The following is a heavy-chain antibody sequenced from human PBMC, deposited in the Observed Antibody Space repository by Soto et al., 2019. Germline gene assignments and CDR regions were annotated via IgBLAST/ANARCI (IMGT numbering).Heavy chain of an antibody. CDR3: ARESITRYCSGGSCYSGNWFDP. D-gene: IGHD2-15*01. CDR1: GGTFSSYA. V-gene: IGHV1-69*13. Sequence: ASVKVSCKASGGTFSSYAISWVRQAPGQGLEWMGGIIPIFGTANYAQKFQGRVTITADESTSTAYMELSSLRSEDTAVYYCARESITRYCSGGSCYSGNWFDPWGQGTLVTVSS. J-gene: IGHJ5*02. CDR2: IIPIFGTA.